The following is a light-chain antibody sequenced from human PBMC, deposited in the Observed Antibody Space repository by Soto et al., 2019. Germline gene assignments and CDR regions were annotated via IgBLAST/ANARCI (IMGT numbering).Light chain of an antibody. CDR2: DVT. J-gene: IGLJ2*01. V-gene: IGLV2-14*03. CDR1: SSDVGGYNY. Sequence: QSALTQPASVSGTPGQSITISRTGTSSDVGGYNYVSWYQHHPGKAPKLMIYDVTDRPSGISFRFSGSKSGNTASLTISRLQAEDEADYYCSSYTSSNTVLFGAGTKLTVL. CDR3: SSYTSSNTVL.